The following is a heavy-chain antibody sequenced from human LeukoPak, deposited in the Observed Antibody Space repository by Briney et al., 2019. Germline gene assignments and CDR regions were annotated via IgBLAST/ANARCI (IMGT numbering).Heavy chain of an antibody. CDR1: GGSFSGYY. CDR3: ASGGWLRIFDY. J-gene: IGHJ4*02. D-gene: IGHD5-12*01. Sequence: PSETLSLTCAVYGGSFSGYYWSGIRQPPGKGLEWIGEINHSGSTNYNPSLKSRVTISVDTSKNQFSLKLSSVSAADTAVYYCASGGWLRIFDYWGQGTLVTVSS. CDR2: INHSGST. V-gene: IGHV4-34*01.